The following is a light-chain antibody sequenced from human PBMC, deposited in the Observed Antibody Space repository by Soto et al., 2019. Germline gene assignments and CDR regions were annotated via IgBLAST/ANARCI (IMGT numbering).Light chain of an antibody. CDR1: QTINNNY. CDR3: QHHGYLIG. J-gene: IGKJ4*01. V-gene: IGKV3-20*01. CDR2: GAS. Sequence: IILTQSPGTLSLSPGERVTLSCKASQTINNNYVAWYQQRPGRAPMLLVYGASARATGIPGKFRGSGAGADFNFTIRRLVTEDFALYYCQHHGYLIGFGGGTKV.